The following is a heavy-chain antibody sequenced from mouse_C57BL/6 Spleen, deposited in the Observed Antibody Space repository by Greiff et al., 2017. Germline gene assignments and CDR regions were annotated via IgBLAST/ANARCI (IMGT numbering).Heavy chain of an antibody. CDR1: GFTFSSYG. J-gene: IGHJ4*01. CDR2: ISSGGSYT. D-gene: IGHD1-1*01. CDR3: ARYYYGRPMDY. V-gene: IGHV5-6*01. Sequence: DVQLQESGGDLVKPGGSLKLSCAASGFTFSSYGMSWVRQTPDKRLEWVATISSGGSYTYYPDSVKGRFTISRDNAKNTLYLQMSSLKSEDTAMYYCARYYYGRPMDYWGQGTSVTVSS.